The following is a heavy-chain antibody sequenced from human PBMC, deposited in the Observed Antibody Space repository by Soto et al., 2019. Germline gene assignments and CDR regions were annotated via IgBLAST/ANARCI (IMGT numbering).Heavy chain of an antibody. J-gene: IGHJ4*02. CDR3: ARGAMANFDY. CDR1: GGTFGSQG. V-gene: IGHV1-69*13. Sequence: SVEVSCKASGGTFGSQGIAWVRQAPGQGLEWMGGFIAMLGTPTYAKKVQGRATISADESLTSSYLELRSLRSEDTGVYFCARGAMANFDYWGQGTVVTVSS. D-gene: IGHD5-18*01. CDR2: FIAMLGTP.